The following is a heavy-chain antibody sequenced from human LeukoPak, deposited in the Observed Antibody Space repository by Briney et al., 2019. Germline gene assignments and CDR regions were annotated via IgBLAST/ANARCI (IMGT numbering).Heavy chain of an antibody. CDR2: IYSGGST. V-gene: IGHV3-53*05. CDR3: ARDQGYYDSSGYIDY. J-gene: IGHJ4*02. Sequence: GGSLRLSCAASGFTVSSNYMSWVRQAPGKGLEWVSVIYSGGSTYYADSVKGRFTISRDNSKNTLYLQMNSLRAGDTAVYYCARDQGYYDSSGYIDYWGQGTLVTVSS. CDR1: GFTVSSNY. D-gene: IGHD3-22*01.